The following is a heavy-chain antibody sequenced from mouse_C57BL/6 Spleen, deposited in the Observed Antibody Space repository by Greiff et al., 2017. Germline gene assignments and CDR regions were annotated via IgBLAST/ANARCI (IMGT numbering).Heavy chain of an antibody. J-gene: IGHJ2*01. CDR3: ARDLYYFDY. CDR2: ISSGSSTI. V-gene: IGHV5-17*01. CDR1: GFTFSDYG. Sequence: EVKLMESGGGLVKPGGSLKLSCAASGFTFSDYGMHWVRQAPEKGLEWVAYISSGSSTIYYADTVKGRFTISGDNAKNTLVLQMTSLRSEDTAMYYCARDLYYFDYWGQGTTLTVSS.